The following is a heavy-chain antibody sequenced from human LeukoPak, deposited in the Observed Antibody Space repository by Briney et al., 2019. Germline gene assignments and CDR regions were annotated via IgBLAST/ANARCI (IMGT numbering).Heavy chain of an antibody. CDR2: INSDGSST. CDR1: GFTFSNYW. J-gene: IGHJ4*02. V-gene: IGHV3-74*01. D-gene: IGHD3-16*02. Sequence: TGGSLRLSCAASGFTFSNYWMHWVRQAPGKGLVWVSRINSDGSSTSYADSVKGRFAISRDSAKNTLYLQMNSLRAEDTAVYYCARAGNYVGGTYRTDLFDYWGQGTLVTVSS. CDR3: ARAGNYVGGTYRTDLFDY.